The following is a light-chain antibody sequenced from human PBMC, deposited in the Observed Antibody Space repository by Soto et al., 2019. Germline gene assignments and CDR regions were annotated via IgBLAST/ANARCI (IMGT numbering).Light chain of an antibody. Sequence: QSVLTQPSSVSAAPGQKVTISCSGSSSNIGNNYVSWYQQLPGTAPKLLIYDNNKRPSGIPDRFSGSKSGTSATLGITGLQTGDEADYYCGTWDSSLSLYVFGTGTKVTVL. V-gene: IGLV1-51*01. J-gene: IGLJ1*01. CDR3: GTWDSSLSLYV. CDR2: DNN. CDR1: SSNIGNNY.